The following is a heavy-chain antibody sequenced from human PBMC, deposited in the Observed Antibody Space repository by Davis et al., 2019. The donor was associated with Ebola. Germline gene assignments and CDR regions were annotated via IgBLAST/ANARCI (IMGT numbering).Heavy chain of an antibody. V-gene: IGHV4-39*07. J-gene: IGHJ6*02. D-gene: IGHD3-3*01. Sequence: MPSETLSLTCTVSGGSISSRAYYWGWIRQSPGKGLEWIGNINYSGTTYYSPSLKSRVTISADTSKNQFSLKLSSVTAADTAVYYCARAEGVWSGYNYYFYGLDVWGQGTMVTVSS. CDR2: INYSGTT. CDR3: ARAEGVWSGYNYYFYGLDV. CDR1: GGSISSRAYY.